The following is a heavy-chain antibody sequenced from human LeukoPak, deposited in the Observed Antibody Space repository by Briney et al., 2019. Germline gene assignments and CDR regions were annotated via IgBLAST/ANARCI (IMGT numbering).Heavy chain of an antibody. D-gene: IGHD2-15*01. CDR3: ARDGWRWWYQYYYSYYGMDV. Sequence: PGGSLRLSCAASGFTFSSYWMSWVRQAPGKGLEWVANIKQDGSEKYYVDSVKGRFTISRDNAKSSLYLQMNSLRAEDTAVYYCARDGWRWWYQYYYSYYGMDVWGQGTTVTVSS. V-gene: IGHV3-7*01. CDR2: IKQDGSEK. CDR1: GFTFSSYW. J-gene: IGHJ6*02.